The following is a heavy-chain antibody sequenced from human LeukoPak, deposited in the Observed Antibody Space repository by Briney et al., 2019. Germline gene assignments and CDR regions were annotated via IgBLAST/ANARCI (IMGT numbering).Heavy chain of an antibody. D-gene: IGHD6-19*01. Sequence: GGSLRLSCAASVFTFSSYAMHWVRQAPGKGLEWVAVISCDGSNKFYADSVEGRFTIHRDNSKNTLYLQMNSLRAEDTAVYYCARDWSELLAGLGPWGQGTLVSVSS. CDR2: ISCDGSNK. CDR3: ARDWSELLAGLGP. V-gene: IGHV3-30*04. J-gene: IGHJ5*02. CDR1: VFTFSSYA.